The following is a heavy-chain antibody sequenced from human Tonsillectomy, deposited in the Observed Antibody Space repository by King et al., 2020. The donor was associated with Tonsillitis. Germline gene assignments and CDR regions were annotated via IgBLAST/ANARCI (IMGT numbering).Heavy chain of an antibody. Sequence: QLQESGSGLVKPSQTLSLTCAVSGGSISSGGYSWSWIRQPPGKGLEWIGYIYHSGSTYYNPSLKSRVTISVVRSKNQFSLKLSSVTAADTAVYYCARGSAQGYYYGMDVWGQGTTVTVSS. CDR2: IYHSGST. J-gene: IGHJ6*02. CDR1: GGSISSGGYS. D-gene: IGHD3-3*01. CDR3: ARGSAQGYYYGMDV. V-gene: IGHV4-30-2*01.